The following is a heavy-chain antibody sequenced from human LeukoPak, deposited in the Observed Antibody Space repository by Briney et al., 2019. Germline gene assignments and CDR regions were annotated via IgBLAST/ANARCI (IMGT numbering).Heavy chain of an antibody. J-gene: IGHJ4*02. Sequence: PGGSLRLSCAASGFTFSKYWMHWVRQAPGKGLAWVSRISSDGTTTAYADSVKGRFTISRDSAKNMLYLQMNSLRVDDTAMYYCASPGDNYAILGLDYWGQGTLVTVSS. V-gene: IGHV3-74*01. CDR2: ISSDGTTT. CDR1: GFTFSKYW. D-gene: IGHD3-9*01. CDR3: ASPGDNYAILGLDY.